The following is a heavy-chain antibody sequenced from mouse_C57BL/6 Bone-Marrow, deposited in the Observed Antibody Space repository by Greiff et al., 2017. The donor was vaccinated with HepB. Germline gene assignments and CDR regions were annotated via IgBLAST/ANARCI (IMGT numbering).Heavy chain of an antibody. D-gene: IGHD2-4*01. CDR3: TTGRYYDYDDAMDY. J-gene: IGHJ4*01. Sequence: VQLQQSGAELVRPGASVKLSCTASGFNIKDDYMHWVKQRPEQGLEWIGWIDPENGDTEYASKFQGKATITADTSSNTAYLQLSSLTSEDTAVYYCTTGRYYDYDDAMDYWGQGTSVTVSS. CDR2: IDPENGDT. V-gene: IGHV14-4*01. CDR1: GFNIKDDY.